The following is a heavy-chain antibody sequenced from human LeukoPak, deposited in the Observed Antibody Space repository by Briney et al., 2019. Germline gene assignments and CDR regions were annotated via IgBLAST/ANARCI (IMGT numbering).Heavy chain of an antibody. CDR1: GFTFSDYY. J-gene: IGHJ4*02. V-gene: IGHV3-11*04. CDR3: AKQPYYYDSSGYYYGVDY. Sequence: GGSLRLSCAASGFTFSDYYMSWIRQAPGKGLEWVSYISSSGSTIYYADSVKGRFTISRDNSKNTLYLQMNSLRAEDTAVYYCAKQPYYYDSSGYYYGVDYWGQGTLVTVSS. CDR2: ISSSGSTI. D-gene: IGHD3-22*01.